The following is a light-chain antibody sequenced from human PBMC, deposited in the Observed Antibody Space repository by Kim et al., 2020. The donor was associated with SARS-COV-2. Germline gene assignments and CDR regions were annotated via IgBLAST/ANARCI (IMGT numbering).Light chain of an antibody. CDR3: QSRDSGGNVL. CDR1: SLRSYY. V-gene: IGLV3-19*01. J-gene: IGLJ2*01. CDR2: GRN. Sequence: SSELTQDPAVSVAFGQTVRITCQGDSLRSYYATWYQQRPRHAPVLVIYGRNNRPSGIPDRFPGSSSGNTASLTISGAQAEDEADFYCQSRDSGGNVLFGGGTKLTVL.